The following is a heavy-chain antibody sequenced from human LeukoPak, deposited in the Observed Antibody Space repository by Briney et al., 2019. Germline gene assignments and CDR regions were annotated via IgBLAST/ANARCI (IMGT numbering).Heavy chain of an antibody. CDR3: ARDSYDSSGYWVIDY. V-gene: IGHV4-61*02. CDR2: IYTSGST. Sequence: SETLSLTCTVSGYSISSGSYYWSWIRQPAGKGLEWIGRIYTSGSTNYNPSLKSRVTISVDTSKNQFSLKLSSVTAADTAVYYCARDSYDSSGYWVIDYWGQGTLVTVSS. J-gene: IGHJ4*02. D-gene: IGHD3-22*01. CDR1: GYSISSGSYY.